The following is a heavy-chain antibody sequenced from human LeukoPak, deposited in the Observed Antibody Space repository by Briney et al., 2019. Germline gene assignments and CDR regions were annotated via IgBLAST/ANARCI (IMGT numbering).Heavy chain of an antibody. CDR2: IIPILGIA. V-gene: IGHV1-69*10. Sequence: SVKVSCKASGYTFTGYYMHWVRQAPGQGLEWMGWIIPILGIANYAQKFQGRVTITADKSTSTAYMELSSLRSEDTAVYYCARDTGDGYNYAAFDIWGQGTMVTVSS. D-gene: IGHD5-24*01. CDR1: GYTFTGYY. CDR3: ARDTGDGYNYAAFDI. J-gene: IGHJ3*02.